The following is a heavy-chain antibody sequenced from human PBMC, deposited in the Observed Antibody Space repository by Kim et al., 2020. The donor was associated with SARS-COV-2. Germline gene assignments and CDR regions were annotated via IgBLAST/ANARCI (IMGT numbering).Heavy chain of an antibody. D-gene: IGHD2-15*01. Sequence: SETLSLTCTVSGGSISSYYWNWIRQPAGKGLEWIGRIYTNGSTNYNPSLKSRVTMSVDTSKNQFSLKLSSVTAADTAVYYCARDICGGSCYSPDYYGMDVWGQGTTVTVSS. CDR1: GGSISSYY. V-gene: IGHV4-4*07. CDR2: IYTNGST. J-gene: IGHJ6*02. CDR3: ARDICGGSCYSPDYYGMDV.